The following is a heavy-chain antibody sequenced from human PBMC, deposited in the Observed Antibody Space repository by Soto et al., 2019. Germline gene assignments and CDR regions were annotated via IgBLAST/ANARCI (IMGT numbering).Heavy chain of an antibody. D-gene: IGHD3-22*01. Sequence: PSETLSLTCTVSGGSISSYYWSWIRQPAGKGLEWIGRIYTSGSTNYNPSLKSRVTISVDTSKSQFSLKLSSVTAADTAVYYCASDGRGHYYDSSGEPGGHYYDGMDVWGQGTTAT. CDR1: GGSISSYY. J-gene: IGHJ6*01. CDR2: IYTSGST. CDR3: ASDGRGHYYDSSGEPGGHYYDGMDV. V-gene: IGHV4-4*07.